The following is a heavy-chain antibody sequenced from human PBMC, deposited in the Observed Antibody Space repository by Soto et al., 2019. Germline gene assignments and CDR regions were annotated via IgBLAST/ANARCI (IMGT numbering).Heavy chain of an antibody. CDR2: MNPNSGIT. Sequence: QVQLVQSGAEVKKPGASLKVSCKASGYTFTSYDINWVRQATGQGLEWMGWMNPNSGITGYAQKFQGRFTMKRNTTLSTAYIEQSSRRSEDTAVYYCARGGLAEAGLNYYYGMDVWGQGTTVTVSS. CDR1: GYTFTSYD. CDR3: ARGGLAEAGLNYYYGMDV. J-gene: IGHJ6*02. V-gene: IGHV1-8*01. D-gene: IGHD6-19*01.